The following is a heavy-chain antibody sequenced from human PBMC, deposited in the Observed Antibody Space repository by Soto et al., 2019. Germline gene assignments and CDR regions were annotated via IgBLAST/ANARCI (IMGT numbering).Heavy chain of an antibody. Sequence: ASVKVSCKASGYTFTGYYMHLVRQAPGQGLEWMGWINPNSGGTNYAQKFQGWVTMTRDTSISTAYMELSRLRSDDTAVYYCARDHSSSWLGGGYYYYGMDVWGQGTTVTVSS. D-gene: IGHD6-13*01. V-gene: IGHV1-2*04. CDR3: ARDHSSSWLGGGYYYYGMDV. J-gene: IGHJ6*02. CDR2: INPNSGGT. CDR1: GYTFTGYY.